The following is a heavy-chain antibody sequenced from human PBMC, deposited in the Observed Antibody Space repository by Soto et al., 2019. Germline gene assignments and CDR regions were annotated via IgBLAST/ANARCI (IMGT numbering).Heavy chain of an antibody. CDR3: AKDVPYFDFSD. D-gene: IGHD3-3*01. CDR1: GCTFSAYS. J-gene: IGHJ4*02. CDR2: ITSSSNTV. V-gene: IGHV3-48*01. Sequence: EVQLVESGGGMVQPGGSLRLSCAASGCTFSAYSMNWVRQAPGKGLEWVSYITSSSNTVYYADSVKGRFTISRDNAKNSLYLQMNSLRAEDTAVYYCAKDVPYFDFSDWGQGTLVTVSS.